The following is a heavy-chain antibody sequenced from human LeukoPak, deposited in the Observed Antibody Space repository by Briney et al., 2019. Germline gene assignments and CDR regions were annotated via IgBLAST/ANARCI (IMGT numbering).Heavy chain of an antibody. CDR2: INWNGGST. Sequence: GGSLRLSCAASGFTFDDYGMSWVRQAPGKGLEWVSGINWNGGSTGYADSVKGRFTISRDNAKNSLYLQMNSLRAEDTALYYCARYSYRWAYYYYMDVWGKGTTVTVSS. CDR1: GFTFDDYG. V-gene: IGHV3-20*04. J-gene: IGHJ6*03. D-gene: IGHD3-16*02. CDR3: ARYSYRWAYYYYMDV.